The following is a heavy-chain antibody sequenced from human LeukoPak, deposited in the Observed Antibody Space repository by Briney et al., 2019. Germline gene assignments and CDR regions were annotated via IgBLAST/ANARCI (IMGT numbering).Heavy chain of an antibody. Sequence: ASVKVSCKASGYTFTSYGISWVRQAPGQGLEWMGWISEYNGNTNYAQKLQGRVTMTTDTSTSTAYMELRSLRSDDTAVYYCARVYDFWSGYSQNFDYWGQGTLVTVSS. D-gene: IGHD3-3*01. CDR2: ISEYNGNT. V-gene: IGHV1-18*01. CDR1: GYTFTSYG. CDR3: ARVYDFWSGYSQNFDY. J-gene: IGHJ4*02.